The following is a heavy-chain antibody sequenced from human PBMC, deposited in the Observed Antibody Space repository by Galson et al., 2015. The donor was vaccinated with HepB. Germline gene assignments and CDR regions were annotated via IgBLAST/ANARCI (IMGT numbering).Heavy chain of an antibody. V-gene: IGHV3-48*01. CDR3: ARGAVHPHWFDP. CDR1: GFTFSTYD. CDR2: ITTTSITV. Sequence: SLRLSCATSGFTFSTYDMNWVRQAPGRGLEWVSHITTTSITVYGDSVKGRFTISRDNAKNSLYLQMDSLRVEDTAVYYCARGAVHPHWFDPWGQGTLVTVSS. D-gene: IGHD6-19*01. J-gene: IGHJ5*02.